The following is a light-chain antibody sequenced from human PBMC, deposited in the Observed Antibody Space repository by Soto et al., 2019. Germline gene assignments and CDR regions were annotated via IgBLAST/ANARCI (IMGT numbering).Light chain of an antibody. CDR3: QQYGGSPT. J-gene: IGKJ1*01. V-gene: IGKV3-15*01. Sequence: EIVMTQSPATLSVSPGDTATLSCRASQNVRRNLAWYQQKPGQAPRLLIYSASTRATGIPARFSGSGSETEFTLTISSLQSEDFAVYYCQQYGGSPTFGLGTKVEIK. CDR2: SAS. CDR1: QNVRRN.